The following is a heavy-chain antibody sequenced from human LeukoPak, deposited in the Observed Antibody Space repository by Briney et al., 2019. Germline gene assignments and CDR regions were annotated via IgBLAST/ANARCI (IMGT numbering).Heavy chain of an antibody. CDR1: GFTFSSYA. CDR3: TTIAAAGHFDY. V-gene: IGHV3-23*01. D-gene: IGHD6-13*01. J-gene: IGHJ4*02. Sequence: GGSLRLSCAASGFTFSSYAMSWVRQAPGKGLEWVSAISGSGGSTYYADSVKGRFTISRDNSKNTLYLQMNSLKTEDTAVYYCTTIAAAGHFDYWGQGTLVTVSS. CDR2: ISGSGGST.